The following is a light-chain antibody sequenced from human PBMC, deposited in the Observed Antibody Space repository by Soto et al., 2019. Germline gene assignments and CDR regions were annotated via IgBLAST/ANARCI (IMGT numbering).Light chain of an antibody. J-gene: IGLJ2*01. Sequence: QSVLTQPPSASGTPGQRVTISCSGSSYNIGSNTVNWYQHVPGTAPKLLIYTYNQRPSGVPDRFSGSKSGTSASLAISGLQSEDEAVYYFAAWDDSLNGLVFGGWTKLTVL. CDR2: TYN. V-gene: IGLV1-44*01. CDR1: SYNIGSNT. CDR3: AAWDDSLNGLV.